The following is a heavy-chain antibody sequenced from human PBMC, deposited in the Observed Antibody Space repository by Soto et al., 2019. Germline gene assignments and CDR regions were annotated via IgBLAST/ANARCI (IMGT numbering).Heavy chain of an antibody. CDR1: GGSMNKNY. CDR3: ARAGNSYATGWFNP. V-gene: IGHV4-59*01. D-gene: IGHD5-18*01. CDR2: AFSSGTT. Sequence: SETLSLTCTVSGGSMNKNYWSWIRQPPGKGLEWIGFAFSSGTTRYNASLKSRVTISVDTSKNQFSLELTSVTAADTAMYYCARAGNSYATGWFNPWGQGTLVTVSS. J-gene: IGHJ5*02.